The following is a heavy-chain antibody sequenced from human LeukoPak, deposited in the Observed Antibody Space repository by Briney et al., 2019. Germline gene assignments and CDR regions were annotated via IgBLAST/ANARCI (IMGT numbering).Heavy chain of an antibody. CDR2: LSGSGDST. Sequence: GGSLRPSCAASGFTSSNYAMTWVPQAPGTGLEWVSALSGSGDSTYYADSVKGRFTISRDNSRNTLYLQMNSLRAEDTAVYYCAKDLRASGSYYSVFDYWGQGTLVTVSS. D-gene: IGHD3-10*01. CDR1: GFTSSNYA. CDR3: AKDLRASGSYYSVFDY. J-gene: IGHJ4*02. V-gene: IGHV3-23*01.